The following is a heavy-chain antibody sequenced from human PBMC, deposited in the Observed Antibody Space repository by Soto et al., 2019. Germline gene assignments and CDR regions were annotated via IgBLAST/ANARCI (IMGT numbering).Heavy chain of an antibody. CDR2: ISYDGKVA. V-gene: IGHV3-30*18. CDR3: AKEGPITNWYFDY. D-gene: IGHD1-1*01. CDR1: GFTFSSYG. Sequence: QVQLVESGGGVVQPGRSLRLSCAASGFTFSSYGMHWVREAPGKGLEWVTVISYDGKVAYYADSVKGRFTISRDNSKNTLYLQMNSLRTVDTAMYYCAKEGPITNWYFDYWGQGTLVTFSS. J-gene: IGHJ4*02.